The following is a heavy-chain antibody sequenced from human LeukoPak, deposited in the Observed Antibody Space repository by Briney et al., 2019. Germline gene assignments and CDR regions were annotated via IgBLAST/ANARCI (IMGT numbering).Heavy chain of an antibody. CDR1: GFTFSDYY. Sequence: PGGSLRLSCAASGFTFSDYYMSWIRQAPGKGLEWVSYISSSGSTIYYADSVKGRFTISRDNAKNSLYLQINSLRAEDTAVYYCARGNYDILTGYYAAVVNYYYYGMDVWGQGTTVTVSS. J-gene: IGHJ6*02. CDR3: ARGNYDILTGYYAAVVNYYYYGMDV. V-gene: IGHV3-11*01. CDR2: ISSSGSTI. D-gene: IGHD3-9*01.